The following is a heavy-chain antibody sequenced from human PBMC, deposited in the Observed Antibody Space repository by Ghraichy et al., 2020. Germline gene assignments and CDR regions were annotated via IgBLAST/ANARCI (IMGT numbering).Heavy chain of an antibody. CDR1: GGSFSGYY. Sequence: SETLSLTCTVYGGSFSGYYWSWIRQPPGKGLEWIGEINHSGSTNYNPSLKSRVTISVDTSKNQFSLKLSSVTAADTAVYYCARGTVVVPAARVYYYGMDVWGQGTTVTVSS. V-gene: IGHV4-34*01. D-gene: IGHD2-2*01. CDR3: ARGTVVVPAARVYYYGMDV. J-gene: IGHJ6*02. CDR2: INHSGST.